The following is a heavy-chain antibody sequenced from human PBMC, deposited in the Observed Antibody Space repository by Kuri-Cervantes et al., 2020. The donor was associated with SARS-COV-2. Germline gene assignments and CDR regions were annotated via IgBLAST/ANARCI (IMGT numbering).Heavy chain of an antibody. V-gene: IGHV1-2*06. D-gene: IGHD2-2*01. CDR3: ARDRHPRRRYCSSTSCYGDYYYYGMDV. CDR1: GYTFTGHY. Sequence: ASVKVSCKASGYTFTGHYMHWVRQAPGQWLEWMGRINPNSGGTNYAQKFQGRVTMNRDTSISTAYVELSRLGSDDTAVYYCARDRHPRRRYCSSTSCYGDYYYYGMDVWGQGTTVTVSS. CDR2: INPNSGGT. J-gene: IGHJ6*02.